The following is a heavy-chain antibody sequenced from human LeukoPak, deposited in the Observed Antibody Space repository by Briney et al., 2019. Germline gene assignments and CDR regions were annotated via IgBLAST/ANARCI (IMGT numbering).Heavy chain of an antibody. V-gene: IGHV1-3*01. CDR2: INAGNGNT. D-gene: IGHD5-12*01. CDR3: ARGVSGYDIDY. CDR1: GYTFTSYA. Sequence: ASVKVSCKASGYTFTSYAMHWVRQAPGQRLEWMGWINAGNGNTKYSQKLQGRVTMTTDTSTSTAYMELRSLRSDDTAVYYCARGVSGYDIDYWGQGTLVTVSS. J-gene: IGHJ4*02.